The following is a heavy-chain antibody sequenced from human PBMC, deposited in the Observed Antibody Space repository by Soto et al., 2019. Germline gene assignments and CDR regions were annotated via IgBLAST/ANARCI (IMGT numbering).Heavy chain of an antibody. J-gene: IGHJ4*02. D-gene: IGHD3-3*02. V-gene: IGHV1-3*01. CDR2: SNEGSGNT. CDR3: ARDDRTISGAVTLDY. Sequence: QVQLVQSGPEVKRPGASGRISCRTAGYSFKNYAIHWVRQAPGKKREGMGWSNEGSGNTRYSHKFKGRMSIARDTSASTSYLDLRSLTSEDTAVYFCARDDRTISGAVTLDYWGPGTLVTVSS. CDR1: GYSFKNYA.